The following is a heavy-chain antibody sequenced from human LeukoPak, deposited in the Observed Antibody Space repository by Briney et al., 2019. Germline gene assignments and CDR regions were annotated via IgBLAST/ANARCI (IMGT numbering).Heavy chain of an antibody. J-gene: IGHJ4*02. V-gene: IGHV4-31*03. D-gene: IGHD3-3*01. CDR3: ARGRPFGRFYDFWSGYKGYYFDY. Sequence: SQTLSLTCTVSGGSISNGGHYWSWIRQHPGKGLEWIGYIYYSGRINYNPSLKSRVTISVDTSKNQFSLKLSSVTAADTAVYYCARGRPFGRFYDFWSGYKGYYFDYWGQGTLVTVSS. CDR1: GGSISNGGHY. CDR2: IYYSGRI.